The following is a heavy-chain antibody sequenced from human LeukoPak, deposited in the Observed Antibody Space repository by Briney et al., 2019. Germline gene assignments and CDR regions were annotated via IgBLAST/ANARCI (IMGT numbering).Heavy chain of an antibody. CDR2: ISAYNGNT. D-gene: IGHD5-24*01. CDR1: GYTFTSYG. Sequence: PRASVKVSCKASGYTFTSYGISWVRQAPGQGLEWMGWISAYNGNTNYAQKLQGRVTMTTDTSTSTAYMELRSLRPDDTAVYYCARDNSVRDEAWWFNPWGQGTLVTVSS. CDR3: ARDNSVRDEAWWFNP. J-gene: IGHJ5*02. V-gene: IGHV1-18*01.